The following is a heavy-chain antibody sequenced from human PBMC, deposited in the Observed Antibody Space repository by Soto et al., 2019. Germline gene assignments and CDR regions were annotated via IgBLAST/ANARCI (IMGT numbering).Heavy chain of an antibody. CDR2: IYHSEST. V-gene: IGHV4-4*02. Sequence: PSETLSLTCAVSGGSISSSNWWTWVRQPPGEGLEWIGEIYHSESTNYNPSLKSRVTISVDKSKNQFSLKLTSVTAADTAVYYCARKSTLNWNYDDWGQGTLVTVSS. CDR3: ARKSTLNWNYDD. D-gene: IGHD1-7*01. CDR1: GGSISSSNW. J-gene: IGHJ4*02.